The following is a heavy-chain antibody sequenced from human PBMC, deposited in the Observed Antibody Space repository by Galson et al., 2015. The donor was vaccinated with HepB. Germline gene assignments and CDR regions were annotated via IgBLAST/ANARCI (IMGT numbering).Heavy chain of an antibody. J-gene: IGHJ4*02. CDR3: TSDSSANDYGHYRFDY. CDR2: IKSNTDGGTT. V-gene: IGHV3-15*01. Sequence: SLRLSCAASGFSFNNAWMNWVRQAPGKGLEWVGRIKSNTDGGTTAYATPVKGRFTISRDDSKNTLYLQMSSLKTEDTAVYFCTSDSSANDYGHYRFDYWGQGTLVTVSS. CDR1: GFSFNNAW. D-gene: IGHD4-17*01.